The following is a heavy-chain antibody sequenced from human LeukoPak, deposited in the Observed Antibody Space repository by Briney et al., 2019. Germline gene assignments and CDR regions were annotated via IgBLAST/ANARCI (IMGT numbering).Heavy chain of an antibody. CDR2: ISGSGDTT. D-gene: IGHD3-10*01. CDR1: GFTFSSYA. V-gene: IGHV3-23*01. J-gene: IGHJ4*02. Sequence: GGSLRLSCAASGFTFSSYAMSWVRQAPGKGLEWVSPISGSGDTTYYPDSVKGRFTISRDKSRDTVYLQMNSLRAEDTAVYYCAKFWDYGSGSSPDLDYWGQGTLVTVSS. CDR3: AKFWDYGSGSSPDLDY.